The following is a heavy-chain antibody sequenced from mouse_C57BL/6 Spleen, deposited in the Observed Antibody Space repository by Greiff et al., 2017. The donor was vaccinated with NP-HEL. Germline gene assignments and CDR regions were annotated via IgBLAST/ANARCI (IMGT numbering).Heavy chain of an antibody. V-gene: IGHV1-64*01. CDR3: ARSGGLQLYAMDY. CDR1: GYTFTSYW. Sequence: QVQLQQPGAELVKPGASVKLSCKASGYTFTSYWMHWVKQRPGQGLEWIGMIHPNSGSTNYNEKFKSKATLTVDKSSSTAYMQLSSLTSEDSAVYYCARSGGLQLYAMDYWGQGTSVTVSS. D-gene: IGHD2-4*01. CDR2: IHPNSGST. J-gene: IGHJ4*01.